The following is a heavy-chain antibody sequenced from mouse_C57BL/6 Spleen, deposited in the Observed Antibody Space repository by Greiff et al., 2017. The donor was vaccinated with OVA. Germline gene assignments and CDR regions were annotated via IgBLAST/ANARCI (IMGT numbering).Heavy chain of an antibody. V-gene: IGHV1-55*01. CDR1: GYTFTSYW. J-gene: IGHJ4*01. D-gene: IGHD2-4*01. CDR3: ARCPYDYDDGTGVYYAMDY. CDR2: IYPGSGST. Sequence: VQLQQPGAELVKPGASVKMSCKASGYTFTSYWITWVKQRPGQGLEWIGDIYPGSGSTNYNEKFKSKATLTVDTSSSTAYMQLSSLTSEDSAVYYCARCPYDYDDGTGVYYAMDYWGQGTSVTVSS.